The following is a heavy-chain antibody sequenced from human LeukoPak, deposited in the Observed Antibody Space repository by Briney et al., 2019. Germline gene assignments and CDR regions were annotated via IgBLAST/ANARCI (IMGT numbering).Heavy chain of an antibody. Sequence: GGSLRLSCAASGFTVSSNYMSWVRQAPGKGLEWVSVIYTGGSTYYADSVKGRFTISRDNSKNTLYLQMNSLRAEDTAVHYCARDWYDSSGYSLDYWGQGTLVTVSS. CDR3: ARDWYDSSGYSLDY. D-gene: IGHD3-22*01. CDR1: GFTVSSNY. J-gene: IGHJ4*02. V-gene: IGHV3-53*05. CDR2: IYTGGST.